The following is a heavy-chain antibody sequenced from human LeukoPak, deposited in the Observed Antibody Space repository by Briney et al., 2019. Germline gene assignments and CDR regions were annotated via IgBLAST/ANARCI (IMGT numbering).Heavy chain of an antibody. Sequence: PSETLSLTCTVSGGSISSGGYYWSWIRQHPGKGLEWIGYIYYSGSTYYNPSLKSRVTISVGTSKNQFSLKLSSVTAADTAVYYCARLAISGYYFDYWGQGTLVTVSS. CDR2: IYYSGST. CDR1: GGSISSGGYY. J-gene: IGHJ4*02. V-gene: IGHV4-31*03. CDR3: ARLAISGYYFDY. D-gene: IGHD3-3*01.